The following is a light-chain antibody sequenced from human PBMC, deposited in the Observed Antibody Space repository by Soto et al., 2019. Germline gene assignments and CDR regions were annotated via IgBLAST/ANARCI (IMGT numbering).Light chain of an antibody. CDR3: ASWDSSLTGGV. V-gene: IGLV1-51*02. CDR2: EDN. J-gene: IGLJ2*01. Sequence: QAVVTQPPSVSAAPGQKVTISCSGSSPNIGNNIVSWYQQLPGTAPKLLIYEDNKRPSGIPDRFSGSKSGTSATLGITGLRTGDEAEYYCASWDSSLTGGVFGGGTKLTVL. CDR1: SPNIGNNI.